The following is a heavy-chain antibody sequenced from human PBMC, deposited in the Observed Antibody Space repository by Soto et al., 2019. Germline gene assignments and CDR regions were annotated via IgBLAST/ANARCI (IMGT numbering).Heavy chain of an antibody. CDR3: AKGYCSGGSCYEDFQH. CDR1: GFTFSSYG. Sequence: QVQLVESGGGVVQPGRSLRLSCAASGFTFSSYGMHWVRQAPGKGLEWVAVISYDGRNKYYADSVKGRFTISRDNSKNSLYLQMNSLRAEDTAVYYCAKGYCSGGSCYEDFQHWGQGTLVTVSS. J-gene: IGHJ1*01. V-gene: IGHV3-30*18. D-gene: IGHD2-15*01. CDR2: ISYDGRNK.